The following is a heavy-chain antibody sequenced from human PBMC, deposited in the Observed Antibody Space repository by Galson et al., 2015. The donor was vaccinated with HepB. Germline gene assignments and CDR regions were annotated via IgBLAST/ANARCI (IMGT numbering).Heavy chain of an antibody. D-gene: IGHD6-13*01. CDR2: IWYDGSNK. CDR1: GFTFSSYG. J-gene: IGHJ4*02. Sequence: SLRLSCAASGFTFSSYGMHWVRQAPGKGLEWVAVIWYDGSNKYYADSVKGRFTISRDNSKNTLYLQMNSLRAEDTAVYYCARDQPSEAAAGQSGFDYWGQGTLVTVSS. CDR3: ARDQPSEAAAGQSGFDY. V-gene: IGHV3-33*01.